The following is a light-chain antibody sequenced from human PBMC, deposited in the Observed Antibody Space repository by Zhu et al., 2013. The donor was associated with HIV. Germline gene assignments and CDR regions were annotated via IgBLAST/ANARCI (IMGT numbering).Light chain of an antibody. Sequence: AIQLTQSPSSLSASIGDRVTITCRASQGITSSLAWYQQKPGKAPNLLIYDASSLESGVPSRFSGSGSGTDFTLTISSLQPEDFATYYCQQFDTYRITFGQGTRLEIK. CDR2: DAS. CDR1: QGITSS. J-gene: IGKJ5*01. CDR3: QQFDTYRIT. V-gene: IGKV1-13*02.